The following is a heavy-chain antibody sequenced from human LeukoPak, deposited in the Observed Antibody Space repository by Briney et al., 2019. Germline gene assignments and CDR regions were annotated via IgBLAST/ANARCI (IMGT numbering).Heavy chain of an antibody. CDR2: ISYDGSNK. J-gene: IGHJ6*02. Sequence: GGSLRLSCAASGFTFSSYGMHWVRQAPGKGLEWVAVISYDGSNKYYADSVKGRFTISRDNSKNTLYLRMNSLRAEDTAVYYCAKACQRLQLACMDVWGQGTTVTVSS. V-gene: IGHV3-30*18. CDR3: AKACQRLQLACMDV. D-gene: IGHD6-25*01. CDR1: GFTFSSYG.